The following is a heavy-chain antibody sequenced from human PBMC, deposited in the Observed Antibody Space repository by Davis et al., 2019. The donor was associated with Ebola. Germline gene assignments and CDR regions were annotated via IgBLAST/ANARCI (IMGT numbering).Heavy chain of an antibody. CDR3: ARAEYCGGDCYPGAQFQH. CDR1: GFTFSSYW. CDR2: IKQDGSEK. J-gene: IGHJ1*01. D-gene: IGHD2-21*01. Sequence: PGGSLRLSCAASGFTFSSYWMSWVRQAPGKGLEWVANIKQDGSEKYYVDSVKGRFTISRDNAKKSLYLQMNSLRAEDTAVYYCARAEYCGGDCYPGAQFQHWGQGTLVTVSS. V-gene: IGHV3-7*01.